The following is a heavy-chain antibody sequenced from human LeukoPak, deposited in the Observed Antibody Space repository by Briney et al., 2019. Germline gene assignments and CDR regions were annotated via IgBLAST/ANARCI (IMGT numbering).Heavy chain of an antibody. J-gene: IGHJ3*02. CDR1: GGSISSGGYY. CDR3: ARGRRAGAFDI. V-gene: IGHV4-31*03. CDR2: IYYSGST. D-gene: IGHD6-19*01. Sequence: SETLSLTCTVSGGSISSGGYYWSWIRQHPGKGLEWIGYIYYSGSTYYNPSLKSRVTISVDTSKNQFSLKLSSVTAADTAVYYCARGRRAGAFDIWGQGTMVTVSS.